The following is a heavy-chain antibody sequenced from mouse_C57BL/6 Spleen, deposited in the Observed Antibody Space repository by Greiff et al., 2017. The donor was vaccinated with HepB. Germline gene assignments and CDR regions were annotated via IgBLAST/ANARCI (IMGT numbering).Heavy chain of an antibody. D-gene: IGHD1-2*01. CDR3: TRVSLLPYFYY. CDR2: ISSGGVYI. V-gene: IGHV5-9-1*02. Sequence: EVKLQESGEGLVKPGGSLKLSCAASGFTFSSYAMSWVRQTPEKRLEWVAYISSGGVYIYYADAVKGRFTISRDNARNTLYLQMSSLKSEDTAMYYCTRVSLLPYFYYWGQGTTHTVSS. CDR1: GFTFSSYA. J-gene: IGHJ2*01.